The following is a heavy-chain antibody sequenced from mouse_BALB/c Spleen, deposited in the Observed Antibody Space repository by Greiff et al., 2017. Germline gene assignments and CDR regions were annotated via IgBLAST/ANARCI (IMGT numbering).Heavy chain of an antibody. Sequence: EVQLVESGGGLVQPGGSRKLSCAASGFTFSSFGMHWVRQAPEKGLEWVAYISSGRSTIYYADTVKGRFTISRDKPKNTLFLQITSLRSEATAMYFGARSTGDDGPLAFWGQGTLVTVSA. CDR2: ISSGRSTI. CDR1: GFTFSSFG. D-gene: IGHD2-2*01. CDR3: ARSTGDDGPLAF. J-gene: IGHJ3*01. V-gene: IGHV5-17*02.